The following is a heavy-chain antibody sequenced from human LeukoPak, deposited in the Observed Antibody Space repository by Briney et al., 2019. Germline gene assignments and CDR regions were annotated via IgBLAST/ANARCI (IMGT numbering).Heavy chain of an antibody. CDR2: ISSDGSIK. CDR3: ARDSLYCPSTSCRPTFGNYYYSGMDV. CDR1: AFTFTTYA. Sequence: GGSLRLSCTASAFTFTTYALDWVRQAPGKGLEWVAIISSDGSIKYYADSVKGRFTISRDNSKNTLYLQMNCLRAEDTAVYYCARDSLYCPSTSCRPTFGNYYYSGMDVWGQGTTVAVSS. V-gene: IGHV3-30-3*01. J-gene: IGHJ6*02. D-gene: IGHD2-2*01.